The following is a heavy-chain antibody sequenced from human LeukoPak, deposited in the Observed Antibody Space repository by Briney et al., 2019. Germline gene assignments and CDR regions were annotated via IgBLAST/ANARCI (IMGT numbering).Heavy chain of an antibody. D-gene: IGHD3-22*01. CDR1: GYTFTSYY. V-gene: IGHV1-46*01. J-gene: IGHJ3*02. Sequence: ASVKVSCKASGYTFTSYYMHWVRQAPGHGLEWMGIINPSGGSTSYAQKFQGRVTMTRDMSTSTVYMELSSLRSEDTAVYYGARDGHRRYHYDSSGREDAFDIWGQGTMVTVSS. CDR3: ARDGHRRYHYDSSGREDAFDI. CDR2: INPSGGST.